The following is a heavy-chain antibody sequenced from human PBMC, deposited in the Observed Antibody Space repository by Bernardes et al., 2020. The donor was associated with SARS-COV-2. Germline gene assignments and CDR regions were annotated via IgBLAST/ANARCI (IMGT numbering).Heavy chain of an antibody. CDR3: ASYYSNPDY. J-gene: IGHJ4*02. CDR2: ISYDGSNK. Sequence: GGSLRLSCAASGFTFSTYAMHWVRQAPGKGLEWVAVISYDGSNKYYADSVKGRFTISRDNSKNSLYLQMNSLRAEDTAVYYCASYYSNPDYWGQGTLVTVSS. CDR1: GFTFSTYA. V-gene: IGHV3-30-3*01. D-gene: IGHD4-4*01.